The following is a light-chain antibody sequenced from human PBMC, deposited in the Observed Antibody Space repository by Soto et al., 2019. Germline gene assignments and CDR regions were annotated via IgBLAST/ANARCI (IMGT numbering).Light chain of an antibody. J-gene: IGKJ1*01. Sequence: DSVMTQSPLSLPVTPGEPASISCRSSQSLLHSNGYNYLDWYLQKPGQSPQLLIYLGSNRASGVPDRFSGSGSGADFTLKISRVEAEDVGVYSCMQALHTPPTFGQGAKVEIK. CDR2: LGS. CDR3: MQALHTPPT. V-gene: IGKV2-28*01. CDR1: QSLLHSNGYNY.